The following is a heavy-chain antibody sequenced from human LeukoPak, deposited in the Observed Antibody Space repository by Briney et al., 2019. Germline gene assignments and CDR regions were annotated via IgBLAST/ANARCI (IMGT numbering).Heavy chain of an antibody. Sequence: PGGSLRLSCAASGFTFSSYWMSWVRQAPGTGLEWVANIKQDGSEKYYVDSVKSRFTISRDNAKNSLYLQMNSLRAEDTAVYYCARDGDYKSGDFDYWGQGTLVTVSS. CDR3: ARDGDYKSGDFDY. D-gene: IGHD4-17*01. CDR1: GFTFSSYW. V-gene: IGHV3-7*01. CDR2: IKQDGSEK. J-gene: IGHJ4*02.